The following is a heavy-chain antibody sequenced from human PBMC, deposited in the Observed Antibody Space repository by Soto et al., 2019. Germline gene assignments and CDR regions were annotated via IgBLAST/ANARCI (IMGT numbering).Heavy chain of an antibody. CDR2: IYYSGST. V-gene: IGHV4-59*01. CDR1: GGSISSYY. J-gene: IGHJ4*02. Sequence: SETLSLTCTVSGGSISSYYWSWIRQPPGKGLEWIGYIYYSGSTNYNPSLKSRVTISIDPSKKQFSLKVTSMTAADAAVYYCARAKRLDGFQYPDLFDNWGRGILVTVSS. D-gene: IGHD2-2*03. CDR3: ARAKRLDGFQYPDLFDN.